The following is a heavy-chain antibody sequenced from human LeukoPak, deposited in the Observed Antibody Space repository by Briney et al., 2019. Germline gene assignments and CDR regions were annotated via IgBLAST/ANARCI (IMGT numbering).Heavy chain of an antibody. CDR3: ARPLTTNALDY. D-gene: IGHD1-1*01. Sequence: GSSVKVSCKASGGTFSSHAISRARQAPGQWLEWMGGIIPIFGTANYAQKFQGRVTITADESTSTAYMELSSLRSEDTAVYYCARPLTTNALDYWGQGTLVTVSS. V-gene: IGHV1-69*01. J-gene: IGHJ4*02. CDR1: GGTFSSHA. CDR2: IIPIFGTA.